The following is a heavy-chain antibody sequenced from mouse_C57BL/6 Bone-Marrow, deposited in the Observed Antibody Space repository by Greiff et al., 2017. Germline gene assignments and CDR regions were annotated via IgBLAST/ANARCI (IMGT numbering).Heavy chain of an antibody. CDR1: GFTFSDYY. Sequence: EVKLVESGGGLVQPGGSLKLSCAASGFTFSDYYMYWVRQTPEKRLEWVAYISNGGGSTYYPDTVKGRFTISRDNAKNTLYLQMSRLKSEDTAMYYCARQGTYYYGFAYWGQGTLVTVSA. J-gene: IGHJ3*01. V-gene: IGHV5-12*01. D-gene: IGHD1-1*01. CDR2: ISNGGGST. CDR3: ARQGTYYYGFAY.